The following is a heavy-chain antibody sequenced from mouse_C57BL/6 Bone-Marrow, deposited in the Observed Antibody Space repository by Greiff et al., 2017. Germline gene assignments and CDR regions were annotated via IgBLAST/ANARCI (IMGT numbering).Heavy chain of an antibody. CDR1: GYSITSGYY. V-gene: IGHV3-6*01. CDR2: ISYDGSN. Sequence: EVQLQQSGPGLVKPSQSLSLTCSVTGYSITSGYYWNWIRQFPGNKLEWMGYISYDGSNNYNPSLKNRISITRDTSKNQLFLKLNSVTTEDTATYYWAREYYGSSSFAYWGQGTLVTVSA. D-gene: IGHD1-1*01. CDR3: AREYYGSSSFAY. J-gene: IGHJ3*01.